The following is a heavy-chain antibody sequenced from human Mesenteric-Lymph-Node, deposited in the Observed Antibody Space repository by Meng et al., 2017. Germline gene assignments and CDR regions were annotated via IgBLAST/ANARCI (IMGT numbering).Heavy chain of an antibody. CDR1: GYTFSNYG. J-gene: IGHJ4*02. V-gene: IGHV1-18*01. CDR2: ISGYSGNT. D-gene: IGHD6-13*01. CDR3: TRADIAAAGTGGY. Sequence: QVQLVQSGAEVKKPGASAKVSCKATGYTFSNYGISWVRQAPGQGLEWMGWISGYSGNTKYAQKLQGRVTMTTDTSTNTAYMELRSLRSDDTAVYYCTRADIAAAGTGGYWGQGTLVTVSS.